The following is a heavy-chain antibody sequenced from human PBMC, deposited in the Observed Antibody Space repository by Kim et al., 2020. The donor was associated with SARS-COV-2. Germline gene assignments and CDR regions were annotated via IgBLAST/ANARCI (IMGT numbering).Heavy chain of an antibody. CDR3: ARDPPSFDYGGNSGLDY. D-gene: IGHD4-17*01. Sequence: KRRVTISGEKSKNQFSLKLSSVTAADTAVYYCARDPPSFDYGGNSGLDYWGQGTLVTVSS. V-gene: IGHV4-4*02. J-gene: IGHJ4*02.